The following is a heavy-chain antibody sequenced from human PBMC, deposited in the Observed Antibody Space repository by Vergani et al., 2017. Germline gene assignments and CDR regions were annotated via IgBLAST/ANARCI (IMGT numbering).Heavy chain of an antibody. Sequence: EVQLVESGGGLVKPGGSLRLSCAASGFTFSSYSMHWVRQAPGKGLEWVSSISSSSSYIYYADSVKGRFTISRDNAKNSLYLQMNSLRAEDTAVYYCARELYYCSGGSCYRDYWGQGTLVTVSS. V-gene: IGHV3-21*01. CDR3: ARELYYCSGGSCYRDY. CDR1: GFTFSSYS. CDR2: ISSSSSYI. D-gene: IGHD2-15*01. J-gene: IGHJ4*02.